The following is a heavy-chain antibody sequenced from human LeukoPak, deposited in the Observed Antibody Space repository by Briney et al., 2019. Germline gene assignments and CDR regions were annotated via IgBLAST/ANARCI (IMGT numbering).Heavy chain of an antibody. J-gene: IGHJ4*02. CDR1: GGSISSYY. D-gene: IGHD3-22*01. CDR2: IYTSGST. V-gene: IGHV4-4*09. CDR3: ARTYDSSGYYYD. Sequence: SETLSLTCTVSGGSISSYYWSWIRQPPGKGLEWIGYIYTSGSTYYNPSLKSRVTISVDTSKNQFSLKLSSVTAADTAVYYCARTYDSSGYYYDWGQGTLVTVSS.